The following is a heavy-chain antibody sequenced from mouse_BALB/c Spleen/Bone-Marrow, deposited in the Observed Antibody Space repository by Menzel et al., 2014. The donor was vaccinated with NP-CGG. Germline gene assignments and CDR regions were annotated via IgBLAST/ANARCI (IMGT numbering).Heavy chain of an antibody. D-gene: IGHD4-1*02. CDR1: GFTFSSYG. J-gene: IGHJ3*01. CDR2: INNGGTYT. Sequence: EVKLMESGGDLVKPGGSLKLSCAASGFTFSSYGMSWVRQTPDKRLEWVATINNGGTYTYYPDSVKGRFTISRDNAKNTLYLQMSSLKSEDTAMYYCALNWDSAYWGQGILVTVSA. CDR3: ALNWDSAY. V-gene: IGHV5-6*01.